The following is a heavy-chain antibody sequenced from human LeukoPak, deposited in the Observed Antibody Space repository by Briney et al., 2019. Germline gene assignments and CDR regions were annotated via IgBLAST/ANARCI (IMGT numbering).Heavy chain of an antibody. CDR1: GYTFTSSG. D-gene: IGHD6-19*01. J-gene: IGHJ6*02. Sequence: ASVKVSCKASGYTFTSSGISWVRQAPGQGLEWMGWINTYNGNTNYAQKLQGRVTMTTDTPTSAAYMELRSLRSDDTAVYYCARDEQWLVPISRPFYGMDVWGQGTTVTVSS. V-gene: IGHV1-18*01. CDR2: INTYNGNT. CDR3: ARDEQWLVPISRPFYGMDV.